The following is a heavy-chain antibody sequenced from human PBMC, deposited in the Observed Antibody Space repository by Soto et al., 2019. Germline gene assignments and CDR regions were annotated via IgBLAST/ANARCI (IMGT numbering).Heavy chain of an antibody. V-gene: IGHV3-53*01. CDR3: TRERFLEWLVGVRFWAFDN. CDR2: IYSDDRT. J-gene: IGHJ3*02. D-gene: IGHD3-3*01. Sequence: GGSLRLSCAASGFTVSSNYMNWVRQAPGKGLEWVSVIYSDDRTYYADSVKGRFTISRDNSKNTVYLQLNSLRAEDTAVYYCTRERFLEWLVGVRFWAFDNWGQGTMVTVSS. CDR1: GFTVSSNY.